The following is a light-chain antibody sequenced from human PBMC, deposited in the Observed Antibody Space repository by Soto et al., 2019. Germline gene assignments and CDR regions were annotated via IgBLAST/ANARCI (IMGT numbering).Light chain of an antibody. CDR3: QQYGSSLSIT. CDR1: QSISTN. Sequence: EMMMTQSPATLSVSPGERVTLSCTARQSISTNLAWYQQKPVQAPRLLIYGASTRATGIPARFSGSGSGTDFTLTISRLEPEDFAVYYCQQYGSSLSITFGQGTRLEI. CDR2: GAS. J-gene: IGKJ5*01. V-gene: IGKV3-20*01.